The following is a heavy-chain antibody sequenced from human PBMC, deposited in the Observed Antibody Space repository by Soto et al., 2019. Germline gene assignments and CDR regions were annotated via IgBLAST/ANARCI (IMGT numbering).Heavy chain of an antibody. D-gene: IGHD3-3*01. CDR1: GGSVNGYY. Sequence: SETLSLTCAVYGGSVNGYYWNWIRQPPGKGLEWIGEINHTGGTHYNKSLKSRVTMSVDTSKNQFSLRLSSVTAADTAIYYCATRITVFGLLIPPFDPWGKGTQVTVSS. CDR3: ATRITVFGLLIPPFDP. J-gene: IGHJ5*02. V-gene: IGHV4-34*01. CDR2: INHTGGT.